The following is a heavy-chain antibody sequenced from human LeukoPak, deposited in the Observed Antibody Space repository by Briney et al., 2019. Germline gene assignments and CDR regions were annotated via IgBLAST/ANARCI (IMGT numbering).Heavy chain of an antibody. CDR1: GFTFSSYW. J-gene: IGHJ3*02. CDR2: INSDGSST. V-gene: IGHV3-74*01. D-gene: IGHD6-19*01. CDR3: ARAQWLADDAFDI. Sequence: GGSLRLSCVASGFTFSSYWMHWVRQVPGKGLVWVSRINSDGSSTSYADSVKGRFTTSGDNAQNTLYLQMNSLRVEDTAVYYCARAQWLADDAFDIWGQGTMVTVSS.